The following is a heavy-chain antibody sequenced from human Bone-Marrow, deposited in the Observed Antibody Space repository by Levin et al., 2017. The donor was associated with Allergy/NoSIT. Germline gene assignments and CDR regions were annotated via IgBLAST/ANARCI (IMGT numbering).Heavy chain of an antibody. CDR3: TTAPTTNRVIDY. Sequence: GESLKISCAASGFDFTDTWMHWVRQAPGKGLEWVGRIKSKTHGGTTDCAAPVKGRCSISRDDSENTLYLQMNNLKIEDTAVYYCTTAPTTNRVIDYWGQGTLVTVSS. J-gene: IGHJ4*02. CDR2: IKSKTHGGTT. CDR1: GFDFTDTW. D-gene: IGHD1-1*01. V-gene: IGHV3-15*01.